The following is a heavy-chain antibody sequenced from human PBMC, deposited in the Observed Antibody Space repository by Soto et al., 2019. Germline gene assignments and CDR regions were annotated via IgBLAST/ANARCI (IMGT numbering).Heavy chain of an antibody. Sequence: NPSETLSLTCTVSGGSISSGGYYWSWIRQHPGKGLEWIGYIYYSGSTYYNPSLKSRVTISVDTSKNQFSLKLSSVTAADTAVYYYARDRNYYDSAQSYYYYGMDVWGQGTTVTVSS. CDR2: IYYSGST. J-gene: IGHJ6*02. CDR3: ARDRNYYDSAQSYYYYGMDV. V-gene: IGHV4-31*03. CDR1: GGSISSGGYY. D-gene: IGHD3-22*01.